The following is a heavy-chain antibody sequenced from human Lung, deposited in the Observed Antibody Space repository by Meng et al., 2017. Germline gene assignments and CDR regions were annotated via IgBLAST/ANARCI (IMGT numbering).Heavy chain of an antibody. Sequence: GESLKISCAASGFTFSSYWMHWVRRIPGKGLVWVSRIKTDGSTTHYADSVKGRFTISRDNAKNTVYLQMNSLRAEDTAIYYCARDGTYSNWGQGTPVTVSS. J-gene: IGHJ4*02. CDR3: ARDGTYSN. V-gene: IGHV3-74*01. CDR1: GFTFSSYW. D-gene: IGHD6-13*01. CDR2: IKTDGSTT.